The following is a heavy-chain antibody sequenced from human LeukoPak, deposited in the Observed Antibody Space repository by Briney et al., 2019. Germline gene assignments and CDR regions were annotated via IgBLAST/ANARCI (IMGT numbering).Heavy chain of an antibody. CDR1: GFTFSSYG. J-gene: IGHJ4*02. CDR3: VRERYHGSGAPTFDY. Sequence: GGSLRLSCAASGFTFSSYGMHWVRQAPGKGLEWVASISISTSYIYYADSVRGRFTISRDNAKNSLYLQMNSLRVDDTAVYYCVRERYHGSGAPTFDYWGQGTLVTVSS. V-gene: IGHV3-21*01. CDR2: ISISTSYI. D-gene: IGHD3-10*01.